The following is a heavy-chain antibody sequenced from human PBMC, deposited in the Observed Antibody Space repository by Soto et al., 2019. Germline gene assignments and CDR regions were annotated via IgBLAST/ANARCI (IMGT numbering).Heavy chain of an antibody. CDR3: ARSGYSGYDEGYFDY. J-gene: IGHJ4*02. CDR2: IKQDGSEK. Sequence: PGGSLRLSCAASGFTFSSYWMSWVRQAPGKGLEWVANIKQDGSEKYYVDSVKGRFTISRDNAKNSLYLQMNSLRAEDTAVYYCARSGYSGYDEGYFDYWGQGTLVTVSS. D-gene: IGHD5-12*01. V-gene: IGHV3-7*01. CDR1: GFTFSSYW.